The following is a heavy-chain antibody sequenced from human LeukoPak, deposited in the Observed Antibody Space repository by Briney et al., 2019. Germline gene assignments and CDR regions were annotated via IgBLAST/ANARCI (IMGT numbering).Heavy chain of an antibody. D-gene: IGHD4-17*01. CDR2: IKQDGSEK. Sequence: GGSLRLSCAASGFTFSSYWMSWVRQAPGKGLEWVANIKQDGSEKYYVDSVKGRFTISRDNAKNSLYLQMNSLRAEDTAVYYCARVLHYGDYGYYYYYMDVWGKGTTVTVSS. CDR3: ARVLHYGDYGYYYYYMDV. J-gene: IGHJ6*03. CDR1: GFTFSSYW. V-gene: IGHV3-7*01.